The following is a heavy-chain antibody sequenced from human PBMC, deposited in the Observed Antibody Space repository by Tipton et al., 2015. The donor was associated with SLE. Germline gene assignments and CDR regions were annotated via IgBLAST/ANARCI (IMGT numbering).Heavy chain of an antibody. Sequence: TLSLTCTVSGGSISSSSYSLCGIRQPPGKGLEWIGSSYYSGTTYYNPSLKSRVTISVDTSKNQFSLKLSSVTAADTAVYYCAVTYYYGSGSYSAFDYWGQGTLVTVSS. CDR2: SYYSGTT. CDR1: GGSISSSSYS. V-gene: IGHV4-39*07. CDR3: AVTYYYGSGSYSAFDY. J-gene: IGHJ4*02. D-gene: IGHD3-10*01.